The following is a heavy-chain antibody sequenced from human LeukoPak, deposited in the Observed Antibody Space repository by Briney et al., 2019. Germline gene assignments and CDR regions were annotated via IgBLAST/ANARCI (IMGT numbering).Heavy chain of an antibody. CDR2: INPSGGST. V-gene: IGHV1-46*01. Sequence: ASVKVSCKASGYTFTSYYMHWVRQAPAQGLEWMGIINPSGGSTSYAQKFQGRVTMTRDTSTSTVYMELSSLRSEDTAVYYCATTSYYYGPGPRALDYWGQGTLVTVSS. D-gene: IGHD3-10*01. J-gene: IGHJ4*02. CDR3: ATTSYYYGPGPRALDY. CDR1: GYTFTSYY.